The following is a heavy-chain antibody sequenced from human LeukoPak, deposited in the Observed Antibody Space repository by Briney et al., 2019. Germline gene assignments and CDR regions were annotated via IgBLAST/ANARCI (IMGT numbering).Heavy chain of an antibody. V-gene: IGHV3-23*01. D-gene: IGHD2-21*01. J-gene: IGHJ1*01. Sequence: SGGSLRLSCAASGFSFRSYAMSWVRQAPARGLEWVSSLRGSGETFYADSVKGRFTLSRDESRNTVYLEMNNLRVEDTAVYFCAKANWVSSADAVVWGQGTLVTVSS. CDR2: LRGSGET. CDR3: AKANWVSSADAVV. CDR1: GFSFRSYA.